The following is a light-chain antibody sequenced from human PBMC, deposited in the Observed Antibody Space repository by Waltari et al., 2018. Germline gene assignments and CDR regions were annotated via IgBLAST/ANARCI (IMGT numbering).Light chain of an antibody. CDR2: MNN. CDR3: AVWDDSLSGRV. V-gene: IGLV1-47*01. Sequence: QSVLTQPPSASGTPGQRVTISCSGSSSNIGTKYVYWYQQFPRTAPKLLIYMNNQRPSGVPDRFSASKSGTSASLAISGLRSEDEADYYCAVWDDSLSGRVFGRGTKLTVL. CDR1: SSNIGTKY. J-gene: IGLJ3*02.